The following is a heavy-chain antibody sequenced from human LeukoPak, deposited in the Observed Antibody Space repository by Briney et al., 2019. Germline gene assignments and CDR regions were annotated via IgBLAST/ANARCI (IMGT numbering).Heavy chain of an antibody. J-gene: IGHJ6*03. CDR3: AREPNPIAARTDYYYYYYMDV. V-gene: IGHV1-69*05. CDR1: GGTFSSYA. CDR2: IIPIFGTA. D-gene: IGHD6-6*01. Sequence: SVKVSCKASGGTFSSYAISWVRQAPGQGLEWMGGIIPIFGTANYAQKFQGRVTITTDESTSTAYMELSSLRSEDTAVYYCAREPNPIAARTDYYYYYYMDVWGKGTTVTVSS.